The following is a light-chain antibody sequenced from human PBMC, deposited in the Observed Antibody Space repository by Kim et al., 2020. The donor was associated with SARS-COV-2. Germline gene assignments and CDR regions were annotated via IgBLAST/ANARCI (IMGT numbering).Light chain of an antibody. CDR1: QGIGTS. J-gene: IGKJ1*01. Sequence: AIQLAQSPSSLSASVGDRVTITCRASQGIGTSLAWYRQRPGKAPQLLMEGTSTLESGVPSGFTGSGSGTDFILTISSLQPEGFTTYDCQLFKSSPPTFGQGTKVDIK. CDR2: GTS. CDR3: QLFKSSPPT. V-gene: IGKV1-13*02.